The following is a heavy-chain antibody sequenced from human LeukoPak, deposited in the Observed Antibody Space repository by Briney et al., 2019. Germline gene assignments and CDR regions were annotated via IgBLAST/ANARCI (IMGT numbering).Heavy chain of an antibody. D-gene: IGHD4-17*01. CDR3: GGEPRADHTVPVDD. V-gene: IGHV3-48*01. J-gene: IGHJ4*02. CDR1: GFTFSSYS. Sequence: AGSLRLSCAASGFTFSSYSMNWVPQAPGKGLAWVSYISSSSSTIYYADSVKGRFTTSRDNAKNSLYLQMKGRRGEDTDMYWWGGEPRADHTVPVDDWGQGTLVTVSS. CDR2: ISSSSSTI.